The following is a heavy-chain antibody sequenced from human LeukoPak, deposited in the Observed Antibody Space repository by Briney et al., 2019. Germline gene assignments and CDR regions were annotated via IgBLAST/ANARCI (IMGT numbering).Heavy chain of an antibody. D-gene: IGHD6-6*01. Sequence: GGSLRLSCAASGFTFTNYWMHWVRQAPGMGLVWVSRLPPDELGIIYADSVKGRFTISRDNAKNTVYLQMNNLRVDDTAMYYCVGTIASRGREYWGQGALVTVSS. J-gene: IGHJ4*02. V-gene: IGHV3-74*01. CDR3: VGTIASRGREY. CDR2: LPPDELGI. CDR1: GFTFTNYW.